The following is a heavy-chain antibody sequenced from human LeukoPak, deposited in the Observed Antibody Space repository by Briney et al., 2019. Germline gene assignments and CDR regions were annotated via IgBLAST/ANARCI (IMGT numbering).Heavy chain of an antibody. V-gene: IGHV3-30*18. CDR1: GFTFSSYG. CDR2: ISYDGSNK. CDR3: AKDARLFMTTVTTTPDY. D-gene: IGHD4-11*01. Sequence: GGSLRLSCAASGFTFSSYGMHWVRQAPGKGLEWVAVISYDGSNKYCADSVKGRFTISRDNSKNTLYLQMNSLRAEDTAVYYCAKDARLFMTTVTTTPDYWGQGTLVTVSS. J-gene: IGHJ4*02.